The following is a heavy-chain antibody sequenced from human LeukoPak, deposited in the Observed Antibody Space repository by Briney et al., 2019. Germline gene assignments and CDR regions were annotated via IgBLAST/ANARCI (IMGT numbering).Heavy chain of an antibody. Sequence: KPSETLSLTCTVSGGSISSGDYYWSWIRQPPGKGLEWIGYIYYSGSTYYNPSLKSRVTISVDTSKNQFSLKLSSVTAADTAVYYCARATSYYGDYESYWYFDPWGRGTLVTVSS. CDR3: ARATSYYGDYESYWYFDP. V-gene: IGHV4-30-4*01. D-gene: IGHD4-17*01. CDR2: IYYSGST. CDR1: GGSISSGDYY. J-gene: IGHJ2*01.